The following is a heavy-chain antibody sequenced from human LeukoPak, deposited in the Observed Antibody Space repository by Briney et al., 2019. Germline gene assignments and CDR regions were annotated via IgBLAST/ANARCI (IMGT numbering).Heavy chain of an antibody. J-gene: IGHJ5*02. CDR2: ISSSGSTI. CDR3: ARVGDFWSGYSAGWFDP. Sequence: PGGSLRLSCAASGFTFSSYEMNWVRQAPGKGLEWVSYISSSGSTIYYADSVKGRFTISRDNAKNSLYLQMNSLRAEDTAVYYCARVGDFWSGYSAGWFDPWGQGTLVTVSS. V-gene: IGHV3-48*03. D-gene: IGHD3-3*01. CDR1: GFTFSSYE.